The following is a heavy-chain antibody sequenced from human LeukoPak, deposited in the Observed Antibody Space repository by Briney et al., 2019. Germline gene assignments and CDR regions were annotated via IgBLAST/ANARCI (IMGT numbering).Heavy chain of an antibody. CDR3: ARSNWNYGSWYFDL. CDR1: GGSISSHY. Sequence: SETLSLTCTVSGGSISSHYWSWIRQPPGKGLEWIGYIYYSGNTNYNPSLKSRVTISVDTSKNQFSLKLSSVTAADTAVYYCARSNWNYGSWYFDLWGRGTLVTVSS. V-gene: IGHV4-59*11. D-gene: IGHD1-7*01. CDR2: IYYSGNT. J-gene: IGHJ2*01.